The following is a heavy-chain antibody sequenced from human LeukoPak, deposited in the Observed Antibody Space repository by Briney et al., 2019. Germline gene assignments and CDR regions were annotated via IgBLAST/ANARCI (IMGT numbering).Heavy chain of an antibody. V-gene: IGHV1-18*01. CDR3: AKDLPWYSSSWSDY. CDR1: GYTFTSYG. CDR2: ISAYNGNT. Sequence: RASVKVSCKASGYTFTSYGISRVRQAPGQGLEWMGWISAYNGNTNYAQKLQVRVTMTTDTSTSTAYMELRSLRYDDTAVYYCAKDLPWYSSSWSDYWGQGTLVTVSS. J-gene: IGHJ4*02. D-gene: IGHD6-13*01.